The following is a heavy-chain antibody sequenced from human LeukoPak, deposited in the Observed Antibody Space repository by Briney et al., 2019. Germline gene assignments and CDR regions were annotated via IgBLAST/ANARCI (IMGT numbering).Heavy chain of an antibody. CDR2: IIPIFGTA. CDR3: AENKGRYCSSTSCYSDAFDI. V-gene: IGHV1-69*13. J-gene: IGHJ3*02. CDR1: GGTFSSYA. Sequence: ASVKVSCKASGGTFSSYAISWVRQAPGQGLEWMGGIIPIFGTANYAQKFQGRVTITADESTSTAYMELSSLRSEDTAVYYCAENKGRYCSSTSCYSDAFDIWGQGTMVTVSS. D-gene: IGHD2-2*01.